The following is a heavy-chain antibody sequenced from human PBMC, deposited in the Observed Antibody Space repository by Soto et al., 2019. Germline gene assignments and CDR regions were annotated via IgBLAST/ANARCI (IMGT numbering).Heavy chain of an antibody. Sequence: ASVKVSCKASGYTFTSYYMHWVRQAPGQGLERMGIINPSGGSTSYAQKFQGRVTMTRDTSTSTVYMDLSSLRSEDTAVYYCARSSMVRGVIITSPFDYWGHGTLVTVSS. CDR1: GYTFTSYY. CDR2: INPSGGST. CDR3: ARSSMVRGVIITSPFDY. V-gene: IGHV1-46*01. D-gene: IGHD3-10*01. J-gene: IGHJ4*01.